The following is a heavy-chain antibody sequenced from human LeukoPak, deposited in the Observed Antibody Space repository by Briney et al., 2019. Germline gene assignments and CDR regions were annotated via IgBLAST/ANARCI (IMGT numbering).Heavy chain of an antibody. D-gene: IGHD3-10*01. J-gene: IGHJ5*02. CDR1: GFTFSDNY. CDR2: ISSSGSTI. Sequence: KPGGSLRLSCAASGFTFSDNYMSWIRQAPGKGLEWVSYISSSGSTIYYADSVKGRFTISRDNSKNTLYLQMNSLRAEDTAVYYCAKSSDYYGSGSSQNWFDPWGQGTLVTVSS. V-gene: IGHV3-11*01. CDR3: AKSSDYYGSGSSQNWFDP.